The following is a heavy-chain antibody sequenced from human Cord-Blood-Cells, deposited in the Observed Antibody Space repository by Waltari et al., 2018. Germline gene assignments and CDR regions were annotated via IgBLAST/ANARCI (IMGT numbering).Heavy chain of an antibody. D-gene: IGHD3-3*01. J-gene: IGHJ4*02. Sequence: QMQLVQSGPEVKKPGTSVKVSCKASGFSFTSSAVQTVRQARGQRLEWIGWIVVGSGNTNYAQKFQERVTITRDMSTSTAYMELSSLRSEDTAVYYCAASRFYTDFWSGPDYWGQGTLVTVSS. CDR1: GFSFTSSA. CDR3: AASRFYTDFWSGPDY. V-gene: IGHV1-58*01. CDR2: IVVGSGNT.